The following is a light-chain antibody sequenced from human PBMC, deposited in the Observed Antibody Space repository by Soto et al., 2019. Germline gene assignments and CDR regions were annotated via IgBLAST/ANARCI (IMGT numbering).Light chain of an antibody. V-gene: IGLV2-14*01. CDR3: SSYTSSSTYV. CDR1: SSDVGGYDY. CDR2: EVT. Sequence: HSALTQPASVSGSPGQTITISCPGTSSDVGGYDYVSWYQQHPDKAPRFMIYEVTNRPSGVSHRFSGSKSGNTASLTISGLQAEDEADYYCSSYTSSSTYVFGTGTKVTVL. J-gene: IGLJ1*01.